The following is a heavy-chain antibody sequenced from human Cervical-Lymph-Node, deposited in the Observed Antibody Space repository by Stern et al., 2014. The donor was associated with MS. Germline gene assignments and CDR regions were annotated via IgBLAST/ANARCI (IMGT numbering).Heavy chain of an antibody. D-gene: IGHD2-21*02. CDR1: GYTFSNFD. CDR2: IDPNSDTT. V-gene: IGHV1-8*01. J-gene: IGHJ4*02. Sequence: VQLEESGAEVKKPGASVKVSCKASGYTFSNFDINWVRQASGQGLEWVGRIDPNSDTTRYAQKFQGRVTMTRDTSISTAYMELSSLRSDDTAVYYCARGREVYMVTSAFDSWGQGTLVTVSS. CDR3: ARGREVYMVTSAFDS.